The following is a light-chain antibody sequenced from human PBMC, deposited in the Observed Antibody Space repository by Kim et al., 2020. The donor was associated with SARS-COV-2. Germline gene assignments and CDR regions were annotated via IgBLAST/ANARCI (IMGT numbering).Light chain of an antibody. V-gene: IGLV3-19*01. Sequence: ALGQTVRITCQGDSLRSYYAPWYQQKPGQAPILVIYGKNNRPSGIPDRFSGSSSGNTASLTITGTQAGDEADYYCNSRDSNDNVVFGGGTKLTVL. J-gene: IGLJ2*01. CDR2: GKN. CDR3: NSRDSNDNVV. CDR1: SLRSYY.